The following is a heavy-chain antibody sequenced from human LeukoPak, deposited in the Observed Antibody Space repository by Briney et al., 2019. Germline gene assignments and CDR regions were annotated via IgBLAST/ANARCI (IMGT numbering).Heavy chain of an antibody. CDR3: AKDGESGIQYTQGYFDY. CDR1: GFTFSSYS. D-gene: IGHD1-1*01. V-gene: IGHV3-7*01. Sequence: GGSLRLSCAASGFTFSSYSMSWVRQTPGKGLEWVANIKQDGIEKNYVDSVKGRFTISRDNAKNSLYLQMNSLRAEDTAVYYCAKDGESGIQYTQGYFDYWGQGTLVTVSS. J-gene: IGHJ4*02. CDR2: IKQDGIEK.